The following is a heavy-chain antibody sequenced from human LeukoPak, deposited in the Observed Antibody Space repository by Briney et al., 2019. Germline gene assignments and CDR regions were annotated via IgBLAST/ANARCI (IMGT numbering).Heavy chain of an antibody. CDR2: TYYRSKWFN. CDR1: GDSVSNNSAA. CDR3: AINYGDSNWFDP. J-gene: IGHJ5*02. Sequence: SQTLSLTCAISGDSVSNNSAAWNWIRQSPSRGLEWLGRTYYRSKWFNDFALSVKSRITINPDTSKNQFSLQLNSVTPEDTAVYYCAINYGDSNWFDPWGQGTLVTVSS. V-gene: IGHV6-1*01. D-gene: IGHD4-17*01.